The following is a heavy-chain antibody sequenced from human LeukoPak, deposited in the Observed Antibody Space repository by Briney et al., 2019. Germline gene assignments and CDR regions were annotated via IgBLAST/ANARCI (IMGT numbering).Heavy chain of an antibody. J-gene: IGHJ5*02. CDR1: GYTFTGYY. D-gene: IGHD3-22*01. CDR2: INPNNGGT. CDR3: ARDQGNGYYINWFDP. V-gene: IGHV1-2*02. Sequence: ASVKVSCKASGYTFTGYYMHWVRQAPGQGPEWMGWINPNNGGTKLAQKFQGRVTMTTDTSISTAYMELSRLTSDDTAMYYCARDQGNGYYINWFDPWGQGTLVTVSS.